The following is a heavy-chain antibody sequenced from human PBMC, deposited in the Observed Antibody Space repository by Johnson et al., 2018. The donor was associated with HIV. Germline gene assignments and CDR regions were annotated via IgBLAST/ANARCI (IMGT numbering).Heavy chain of an antibody. V-gene: IGHV3-64*01. J-gene: IGHJ3*02. CDR2: ISSNGGST. CDR1: GFTVSINY. CDR3: ARDGTTGPSGDAFDI. Sequence: VQLVESGGGLIQPGGSLRLSCAASGFTVSINYMSWVRQAPGKGLEYVSAISSNGGSTYYANSVKGRFTISRDNAKNSLYLQMNSLRLEDTALYYCARDGTTGPSGDAFDIWGQGTMVTVSS. D-gene: IGHD4-17*01.